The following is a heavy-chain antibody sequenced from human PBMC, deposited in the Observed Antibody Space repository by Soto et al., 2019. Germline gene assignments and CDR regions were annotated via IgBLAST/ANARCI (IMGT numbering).Heavy chain of an antibody. CDR3: ASSNNSSWLNFDD. Sequence: GGSLRLSCAASGFTFSSYPIHWVRQAPGKGLEWVAIISYAGSNKYYADSVKGRFTISRDNSKNTLYVQMNSLRAEDTAVFYCASSNNSSWLNFDDWGQGTLVTVSS. J-gene: IGHJ4*02. CDR2: ISYAGSNK. CDR1: GFTFSSYP. D-gene: IGHD6-13*01. V-gene: IGHV3-30-3*01.